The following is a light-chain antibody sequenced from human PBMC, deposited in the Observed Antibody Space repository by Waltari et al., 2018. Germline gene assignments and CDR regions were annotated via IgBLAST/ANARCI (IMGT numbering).Light chain of an antibody. Sequence: ELVLTQSPGTLSLSPGERATPPCRASQSVSSSYLAWYQQNPGQAPRLLIYGASSRATGIPDRFSGSGSGTDFTLTISRLEPEDFAVYYCQQYGSSPPYTFGQGTKLEIK. J-gene: IGKJ2*01. CDR1: QSVSSSY. V-gene: IGKV3-20*01. CDR3: QQYGSSPPYT. CDR2: GAS.